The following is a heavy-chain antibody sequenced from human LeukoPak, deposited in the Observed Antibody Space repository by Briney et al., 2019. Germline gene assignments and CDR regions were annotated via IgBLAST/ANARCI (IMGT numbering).Heavy chain of an antibody. V-gene: IGHV1-2*02. D-gene: IGHD3-10*01. CDR2: IDPNSGGT. CDR3: ARDPGDYYGSGSYLNP. Sequence: ASVKVSCKASGYTFTGYYMHWVRRAPGQGLEWMGWIDPNSGGTNYAQNFQGRVTMTRDTSISTAYMEVSRLTSDDTAVYYCARDPGDYYGSGSYLNPWGQGTLVTVSS. J-gene: IGHJ5*02. CDR1: GYTFTGYY.